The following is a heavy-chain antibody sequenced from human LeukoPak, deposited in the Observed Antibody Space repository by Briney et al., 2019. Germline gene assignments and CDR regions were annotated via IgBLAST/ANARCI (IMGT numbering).Heavy chain of an antibody. V-gene: IGHV3-23*01. CDR1: EFTFSFYA. Sequence: GGSLRPSGAASEFTFSFYAMTWARKVPGKGLKWVSSFTIPVENTFYTGSVKGRFTISRDNSRNTLYLQMNSLRAEDTAIYYCAKDRPNYYGSNGHYYRRDGDYWGQGTLVTVSS. J-gene: IGHJ4*02. D-gene: IGHD3-22*01. CDR3: AKDRPNYYGSNGHYYRRDGDY. CDR2: FTIPVENT.